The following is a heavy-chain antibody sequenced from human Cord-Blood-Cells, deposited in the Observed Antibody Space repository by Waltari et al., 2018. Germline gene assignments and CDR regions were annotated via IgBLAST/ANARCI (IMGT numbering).Heavy chain of an antibody. Sequence: QVQLQQWGAGLLKPSETLSLTCAVYGGSFSGSYWSWIRQPPGKGLEWIGEINHSGSTNYNPSLKSRVTISVDTSKNQFSLKLSSVTAADTAVYYCARGQRLGMGEVYWGQGTLVTVSS. CDR1: GGSFSGSY. D-gene: IGHD3-16*01. CDR3: ARGQRLGMGEVY. J-gene: IGHJ4*02. V-gene: IGHV4-34*01. CDR2: INHSGST.